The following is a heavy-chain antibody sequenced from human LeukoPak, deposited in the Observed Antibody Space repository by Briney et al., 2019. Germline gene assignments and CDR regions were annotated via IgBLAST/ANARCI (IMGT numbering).Heavy chain of an antibody. CDR2: IYPGDSDT. Sequence: GESLKISCMGSGYSFTSYWIGWVRQMPGKGLEWMGIIYPGDSDTRYSPSFQGQVTISADKSISTAYLQWSSLKASDTAMYYCARSSVLWFGELLPIYFDYWGQGTLVTVSS. V-gene: IGHV5-51*01. CDR1: GYSFTSYW. J-gene: IGHJ4*02. D-gene: IGHD3-10*01. CDR3: ARSSVLWFGELLPIYFDY.